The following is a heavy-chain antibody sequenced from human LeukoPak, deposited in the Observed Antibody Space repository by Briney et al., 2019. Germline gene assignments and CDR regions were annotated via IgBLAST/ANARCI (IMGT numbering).Heavy chain of an antibody. CDR3: ARVNAKKEVVVIPLHVDS. Sequence: GASVKVSCKASGYTFTGYYMHWVRQAPGQGLEWMGWINPNSGGTNYAQKFQGRVTMTRDTSISTAYMELSRLRSDDTAVYYCARVNAKKEVVVIPLHVDSWGQGTLVTVSS. V-gene: IGHV1-2*02. J-gene: IGHJ4*02. CDR2: INPNSGGT. CDR1: GYTFTGYY. D-gene: IGHD3-22*01.